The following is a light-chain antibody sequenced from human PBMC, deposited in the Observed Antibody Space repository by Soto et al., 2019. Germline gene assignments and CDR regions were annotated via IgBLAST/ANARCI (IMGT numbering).Light chain of an antibody. V-gene: IGKV3-20*01. CDR2: GAS. CDR3: QQYGSSPPRT. Sequence: EIVMTQSPASLSVSPGERATLSCRASQSVSSYLAWYQQKPGQAPRLLIYGASSRATGIPDRFSGSGSGTDFTLTISRLEPEDFAVYYCQQYGSSPPRTFGQGTMVDIK. J-gene: IGKJ1*01. CDR1: QSVSSY.